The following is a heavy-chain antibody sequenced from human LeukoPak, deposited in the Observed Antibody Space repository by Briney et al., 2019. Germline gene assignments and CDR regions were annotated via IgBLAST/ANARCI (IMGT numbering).Heavy chain of an antibody. Sequence: GGSLRLSCAASGFTISDHYMDWVRQAPGKGLEWVSSISSSSSYIYYADSVKGRFTISRDNAKNSLYLQMNSLRAEDTAVYYCARRYVSSWSDYWGQGTLVTVSS. J-gene: IGHJ4*02. CDR1: GFTISDHY. CDR3: ARRYVSSWSDY. V-gene: IGHV3-21*01. D-gene: IGHD6-13*01. CDR2: ISSSSSYI.